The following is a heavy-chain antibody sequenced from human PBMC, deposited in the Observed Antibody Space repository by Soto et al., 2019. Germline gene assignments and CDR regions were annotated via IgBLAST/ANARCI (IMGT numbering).Heavy chain of an antibody. Sequence: QVQLQESGPGLVKPSGTLSLTCAVSGGSISSNDWWSWVRQPPGKGLEWIGEIYHSGTTNYNPSLKXXVXIXXDKSKKQFSLKLTSVTAADTAVYYCARAVPFSLGPWGQGTLVTVSS. J-gene: IGHJ5*02. CDR1: GGSISSNDW. CDR2: IYHSGTT. CDR3: ARAVPFSLGP. D-gene: IGHD3-16*01. V-gene: IGHV4-4*02.